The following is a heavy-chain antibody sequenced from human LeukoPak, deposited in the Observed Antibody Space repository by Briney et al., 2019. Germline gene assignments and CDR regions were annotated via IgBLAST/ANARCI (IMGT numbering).Heavy chain of an antibody. J-gene: IGHJ4*02. CDR3: AKDRELLLWFGELDY. V-gene: IGHV3-23*01. CDR1: GFTFGSYS. CDR2: ISGSGGST. Sequence: GGSLRLSCAASGFTFGSYSMSWVRQVPGKGLEWVSAISGSGGSTLYADSVKGRFTISRDNSKNTLYLQMNSLRAEDTAVYYCAKDRELLLWFGELDYWGQGTLVTVSS. D-gene: IGHD3-10*01.